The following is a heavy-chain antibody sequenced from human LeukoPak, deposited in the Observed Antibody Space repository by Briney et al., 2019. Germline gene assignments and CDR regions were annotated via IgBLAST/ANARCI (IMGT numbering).Heavy chain of an antibody. CDR2: ISGNSVTI. D-gene: IGHD1-26*01. CDR1: GSTFSTYP. J-gene: IGHJ4*02. Sequence: GESLRLSCTASGSTFSTYPMTWVRQAPGQGLEWVSAISGNSVTIYYADTVKGRFTISRDNSKNTLYLQMYSLRAEDTAVYYCAKILSGTYSFDLWGQGTLVTVSS. CDR3: AKILSGTYSFDL. V-gene: IGHV3-23*01.